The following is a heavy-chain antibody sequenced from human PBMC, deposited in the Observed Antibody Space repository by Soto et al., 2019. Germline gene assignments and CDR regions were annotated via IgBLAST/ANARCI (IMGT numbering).Heavy chain of an antibody. CDR1: GYTFTSYA. Sequence: QVQLVQSGAEVKKPGASVKVSCKASGYTFTSYAMHWVRQAPGQRLEWMGWINAGNGNTKYSQKFQGRVTITRDTSASTAYMELSSLRSEDTAVYYSARTPEAFSWRGTFDIWGQGTMVTVSS. CDR2: INAGNGNT. J-gene: IGHJ3*02. CDR3: ARTPEAFSWRGTFDI. V-gene: IGHV1-3*01. D-gene: IGHD2-15*01.